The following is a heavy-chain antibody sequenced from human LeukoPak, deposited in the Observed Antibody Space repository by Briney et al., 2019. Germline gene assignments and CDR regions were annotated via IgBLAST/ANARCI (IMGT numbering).Heavy chain of an antibody. CDR3: AREGIAAAGTYYYYYGMDV. CDR1: GFTFSSYW. J-gene: IGHJ6*02. D-gene: IGHD6-13*01. CDR2: INSDGSST. V-gene: IGHV3-74*01. Sequence: GGSLRLSCAASGFTFSSYWMHWVRQAPGKGLVWVSRINSDGSSTSYADSVKGRFTIYRDNAKNTLYLQMNSLRAEDTAVYYCAREGIAAAGTYYYYYGMDVWGQGTTVTVSS.